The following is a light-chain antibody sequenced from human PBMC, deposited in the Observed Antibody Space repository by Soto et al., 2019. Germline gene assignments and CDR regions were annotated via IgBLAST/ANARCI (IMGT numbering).Light chain of an antibody. CDR1: NSNIGAGFD. Sequence: QSVLTQPPSVSGAPGQRVTISCTGSNSNIGAGFDVHWYQQFPGTAPQLLIYRNNQRPSGVPDRFSGSKSGTSASLAITGLQAEDEADYYCQSFLVFGGGTKVTVL. V-gene: IGLV1-40*01. J-gene: IGLJ2*01. CDR2: RNN. CDR3: QSFLV.